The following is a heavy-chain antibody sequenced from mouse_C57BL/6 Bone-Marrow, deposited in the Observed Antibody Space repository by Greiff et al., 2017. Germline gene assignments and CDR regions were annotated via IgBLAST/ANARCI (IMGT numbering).Heavy chain of an antibody. Sequence: EVQVVESGGGLVKPGGSLKLSCAASGFTFSSYTMSWVRQTPEKRLEWVATISGGGGNTYYPDSVKGRFTISRDNAKNTRYLQMSRLRSEDTALYYCARHGDYDAGWYFDVWGTGTTVTVSS. CDR1: GFTFSSYT. V-gene: IGHV5-9*01. CDR2: ISGGGGNT. CDR3: ARHGDYDAGWYFDV. J-gene: IGHJ1*03. D-gene: IGHD2-4*01.